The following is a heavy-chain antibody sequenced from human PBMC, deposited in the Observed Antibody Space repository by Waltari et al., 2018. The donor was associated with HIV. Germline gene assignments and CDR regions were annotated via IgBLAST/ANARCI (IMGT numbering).Heavy chain of an antibody. CDR3: AREGIVAAPFDF. V-gene: IGHV3-30*01. CDR2: ISRDGSSK. D-gene: IGHD2-15*01. CDR1: GSIFRDFA. J-gene: IGHJ4*02. Sequence: QVQLVESGGGVVQPGGSLRLACAASGSIFRDFAIHWVRQAPGKGLEWVAVISRDGSSKYYADSVQGRFTISRDNSKNSLHLHMNSLRPKDTAVYYCAREGIVAAPFDFWGLGTLVTVSS.